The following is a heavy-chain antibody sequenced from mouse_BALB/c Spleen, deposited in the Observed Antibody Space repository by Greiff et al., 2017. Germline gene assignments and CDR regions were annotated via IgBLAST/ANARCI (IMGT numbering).Heavy chain of an antibody. J-gene: IGHJ3*01. D-gene: IGHD2-4*01. CDR2: ISNGGGST. Sequence: EVKLVESGGGLVQPGGSLKLSCAASGFTFSSYTMSWVRQTPEKRLEWVAYISNGGGSTYYPDTVKGRFTISRDNAKNTLYLQMSSLKSEDTAMYYCARNYDYDDGLAYWGQGTLVTVSA. CDR1: GFTFSSYT. CDR3: ARNYDYDDGLAY. V-gene: IGHV5-12-2*01.